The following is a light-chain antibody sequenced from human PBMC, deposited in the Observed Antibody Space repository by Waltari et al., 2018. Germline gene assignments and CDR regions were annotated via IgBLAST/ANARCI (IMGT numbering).Light chain of an antibody. Sequence: DIQMTQSPSSLSASVGDSVTITCRASQTITTYLNWYQHKPGRAPRLLIYAASTLQSGVPSRFSGSGSGTDFTLTISTLQPEDFATYYCQQNYDTPYSFGQGTNLEIK. CDR2: AAS. CDR3: QQNYDTPYS. V-gene: IGKV1-39*01. J-gene: IGKJ2*03. CDR1: QTITTY.